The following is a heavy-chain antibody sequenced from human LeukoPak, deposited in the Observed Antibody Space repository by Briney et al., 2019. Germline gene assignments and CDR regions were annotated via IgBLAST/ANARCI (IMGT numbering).Heavy chain of an antibody. J-gene: IGHJ5*02. CDR3: AKMYYYDTSGYYYLGWFDP. V-gene: IGHV3-23*01. Sequence: PGGSLRLSCAASGFTFSSYAMSWVRQAPGKGLEWVSAISGSGGSTYYADSVKGRFTISRDNSKNTLYLQMNSLRAEDTAVYYCAKMYYYDTSGYYYLGWFDPWGQGTLVTVSS. D-gene: IGHD3-22*01. CDR2: ISGSGGST. CDR1: GFTFSSYA.